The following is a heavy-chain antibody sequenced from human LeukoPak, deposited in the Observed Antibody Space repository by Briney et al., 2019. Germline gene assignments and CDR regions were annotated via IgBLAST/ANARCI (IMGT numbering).Heavy chain of an antibody. Sequence: PGGSLRLSCAASGFTFSSYAMSWVRQPPGKGLEWVAAISGSGGSTYHADSVKGRFTISRDNSKNTLYLQMNSLRAEDTAVYYCAKDPRPGRPNYFDYWGQGTLVTVSS. CDR2: ISGSGGST. D-gene: IGHD6-6*01. CDR3: AKDPRPGRPNYFDY. V-gene: IGHV3-23*01. J-gene: IGHJ4*02. CDR1: GFTFSSYA.